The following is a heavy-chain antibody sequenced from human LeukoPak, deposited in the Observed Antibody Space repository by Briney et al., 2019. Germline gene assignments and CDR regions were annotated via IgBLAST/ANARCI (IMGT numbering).Heavy chain of an antibody. V-gene: IGHV3-33*01. CDR3: VRDPQVNWNRPSPLS. D-gene: IGHD1-20*01. J-gene: IGHJ5*02. Sequence: PGGSLRLSCAASGFTFSTYGTHWVRQAPGKGLEWVSVIWFDGSTQYYADSVKGRFTISRDNSKNTLFLQMNSLRAEDTAVYYCVRDPQVNWNRPSPLSWGQGTLVTVSS. CDR2: IWFDGSTQ. CDR1: GFTFSTYG.